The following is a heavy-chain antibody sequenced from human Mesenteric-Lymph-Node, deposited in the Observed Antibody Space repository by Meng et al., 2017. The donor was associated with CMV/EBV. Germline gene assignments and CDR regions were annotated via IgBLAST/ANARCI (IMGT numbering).Heavy chain of an antibody. D-gene: IGHD3-3*01. V-gene: IGHV4-59*13. CDR2: IHYSVNGSP. CDR3: ARDLYYDYWSGSSGMDV. CDR1: GGSISRYY. J-gene: IGHJ6*02. Sequence: SETLSLTCTVSGGSISRYYWSWIRQPPGKGLEWIGFIHYSVNGSPKYNPSLKTGVTISGDTSKNQISLRLSSVTAADTAVYYCARDLYYDYWSGSSGMDVWGQGITVTVSS.